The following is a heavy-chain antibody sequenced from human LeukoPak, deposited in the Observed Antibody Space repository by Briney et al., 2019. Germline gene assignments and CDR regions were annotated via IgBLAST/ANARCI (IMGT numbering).Heavy chain of an antibody. Sequence: GGSLRLSSEASGFTFRRYAMTWVRQAPGQGLEWVSSISGSGGSTYYADSVKGRFTISRDNSKNTLYLQMNSLRVEDTAVYYCAKDQDIVVVVAAKGGYFDYWGQGTLVTVSS. CDR3: AKDQDIVVVVAAKGGYFDY. J-gene: IGHJ4*02. CDR1: GFTFRRYA. CDR2: ISGSGGST. V-gene: IGHV3-23*01. D-gene: IGHD2-15*01.